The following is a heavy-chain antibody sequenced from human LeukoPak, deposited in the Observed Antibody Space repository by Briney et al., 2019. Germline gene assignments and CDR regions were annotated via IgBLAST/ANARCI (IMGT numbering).Heavy chain of an antibody. D-gene: IGHD5-18*01. Sequence: TGGSLRLSCVASGFSFSDTSMTWIRQAPGKGLQFVASTGSAGTTIYYGDSVEGRFTISRDNAKNSLYLRLNSLRAEDTAIYYCARDLGYSYGLDHWGQGTLVTVSA. V-gene: IGHV3-11*01. CDR3: ARDLGYSYGLDH. CDR1: GFSFSDTS. CDR2: TGSAGTTI. J-gene: IGHJ4*02.